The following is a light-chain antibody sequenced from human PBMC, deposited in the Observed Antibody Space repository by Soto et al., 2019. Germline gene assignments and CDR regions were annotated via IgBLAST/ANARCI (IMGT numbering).Light chain of an antibody. CDR3: AAWDDSLNVV. CDR1: SSNIGSNT. CDR2: RNN. V-gene: IGLV1-44*01. J-gene: IGLJ2*01. Sequence: QSVLTQPPSASGTPGQRVTISCSGSSSNIGSNTVNWYQQLPGTAPKLLIYRNNQRPSGVPDRFSGSKSGTSASLAISGLQSEDEADYYCAAWDDSLNVVFAAGTKLTVL.